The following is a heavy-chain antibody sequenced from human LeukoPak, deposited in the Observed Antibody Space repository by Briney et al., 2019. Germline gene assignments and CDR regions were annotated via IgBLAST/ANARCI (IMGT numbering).Heavy chain of an antibody. J-gene: IGHJ4*02. CDR2: INPSGGST. Sequence: ASVKVSCKASGYTFTSYYTHWVRQAPGQGLEWMGIINPSGGSTSYAQKFQGRVTMTRDTSTSTVYMELGSLRSEDTAVYYCAREELELPFDYWGQGTLVTVSS. CDR1: GYTFTSYY. CDR3: AREELELPFDY. D-gene: IGHD1-7*01. V-gene: IGHV1-46*01.